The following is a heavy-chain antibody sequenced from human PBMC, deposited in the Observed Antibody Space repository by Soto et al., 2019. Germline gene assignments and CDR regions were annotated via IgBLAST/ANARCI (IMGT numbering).Heavy chain of an antibody. J-gene: IGHJ4*02. CDR1: GFTFSSYA. CDR3: AKRGYDILTGYYKTGY. CDR2: ISGSGGST. V-gene: IGHV3-23*01. Sequence: GGSLRLSCAASGFTFSSYAMSWVRQAPGKGLEWVSAISGSGGSTYYADSVKGRFTISRDNSKNTLYLQMNSLRAEDTAVYYCAKRGYDILTGYYKTGYWGQGTLVTVPQ. D-gene: IGHD3-9*01.